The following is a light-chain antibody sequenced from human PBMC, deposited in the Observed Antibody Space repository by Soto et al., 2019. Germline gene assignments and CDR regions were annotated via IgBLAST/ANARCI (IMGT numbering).Light chain of an antibody. CDR1: QSVSDN. CDR3: QQYGSSAPIT. Sequence: EIVMTQSPAALSVSPGERATLSCRASQSVSDNLAWYQQKPGQAPRLIIYDASTRATGVPGRFSGSGSETDFTLTISRLEPEDFALYYCQQYGSSAPITFGQGTRLEIK. V-gene: IGKV3-20*01. J-gene: IGKJ5*01. CDR2: DAS.